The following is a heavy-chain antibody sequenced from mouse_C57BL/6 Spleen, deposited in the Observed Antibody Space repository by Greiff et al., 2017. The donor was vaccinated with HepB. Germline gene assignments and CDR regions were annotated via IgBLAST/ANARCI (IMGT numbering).Heavy chain of an antibody. CDR3: TGFRFAY. V-gene: IGHV6-6*01. Sequence: EVKLMESGGGLVQPGGSMKLSCAASGFTFSDAWMDWVRQSPEKGLEWVAEIRNKANNHATYYAESVKGRFTISRDDYKSSVYLQMNILRAEDTGIYYCTGFRFAYWGQGTLVTVSA. CDR1: GFTFSDAW. J-gene: IGHJ3*01. CDR2: IRNKANNHAT.